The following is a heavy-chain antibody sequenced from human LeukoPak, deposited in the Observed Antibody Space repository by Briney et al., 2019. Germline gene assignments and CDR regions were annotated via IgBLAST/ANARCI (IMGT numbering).Heavy chain of an antibody. D-gene: IGHD3-10*01. CDR3: ARHPRYGSGSYYGTWFDP. CDR2: IYYSGNT. CDR1: GVSISSSNSY. V-gene: IGHV4-39*01. Sequence: PSETLSLTCTVSGVSISSSNSYWGWIRQPPGKGLEWIGSIYYSGNTYYNASLKSQVSISIDTSKNQFSLRLTSVTAADTAVYYCARHPRYGSGSYYGTWFDPWGQGTLVTVSS. J-gene: IGHJ5*02.